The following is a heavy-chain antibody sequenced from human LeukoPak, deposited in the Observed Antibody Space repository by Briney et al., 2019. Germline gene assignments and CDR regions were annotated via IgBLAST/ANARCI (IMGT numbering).Heavy chain of an antibody. D-gene: IGHD5-12*01. Sequence: PSETLSLTCTVSGGSISSYYWSWIRQPPGKGLEWIGYIYYSGSTNYNPSLKSRVTISVDTSKNQFSLKLSSVTAADTAVYYCARTICSGYDCDWFDPWGQGTLVTVSS. CDR1: GGSISSYY. CDR2: IYYSGST. CDR3: ARTICSGYDCDWFDP. V-gene: IGHV4-59*01. J-gene: IGHJ5*02.